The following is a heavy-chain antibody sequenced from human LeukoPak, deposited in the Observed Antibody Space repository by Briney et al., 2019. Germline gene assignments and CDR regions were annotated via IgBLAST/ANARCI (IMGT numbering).Heavy chain of an antibody. Sequence: GGSLRLSCAASGFTFDDYIMHWVRQAPGKGLEWVSLISWDGGSTYYADSVKGRFTISRDNSKNSLYLQMNSLRTEDTALYYCAKGWFGELFFGIDYWGQGTLVTVSS. CDR1: GFTFDDYI. CDR2: ISWDGGST. J-gene: IGHJ4*02. D-gene: IGHD3-10*01. V-gene: IGHV3-43*01. CDR3: AKGWFGELFFGIDY.